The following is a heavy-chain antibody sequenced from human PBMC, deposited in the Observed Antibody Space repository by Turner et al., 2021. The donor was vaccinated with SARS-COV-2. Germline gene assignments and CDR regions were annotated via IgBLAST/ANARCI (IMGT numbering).Heavy chain of an antibody. V-gene: IGHV1-24*01. D-gene: IGHD1-7*01. CDR2: FNPEDGEP. Sequence: QVHLLQSGAEAKKPGAAVKVSCKVSGSTLSELSIHGVRQAPGKGPEWMGSFNPEDGEPIYAQMFQGRFSLTEDTSTDTLYMELSSLRSEDTAVYYCATSWELPDAYFDSWGQGTLVTVSS. J-gene: IGHJ4*02. CDR3: ATSWELPDAYFDS. CDR1: GSTLSELS.